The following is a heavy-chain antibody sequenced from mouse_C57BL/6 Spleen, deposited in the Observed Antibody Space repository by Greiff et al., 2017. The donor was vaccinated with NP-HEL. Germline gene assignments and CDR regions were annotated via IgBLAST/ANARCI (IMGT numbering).Heavy chain of an antibody. J-gene: IGHJ1*03. CDR1: GFTFSDYG. CDR2: ISSGSSTI. D-gene: IGHD2-2*01. CDR3: ATMVTTLDV. Sequence: EVQLVESGGGLVKPGGSLKLSCAASGFTFSDYGMHWVRQAPEKGLEWVAYISSGSSTIYYADTVKGRFTISRDNAKNTLFLQMTSLRSEDTAMYYCATMVTTLDVWGTGTTVTVSS. V-gene: IGHV5-17*01.